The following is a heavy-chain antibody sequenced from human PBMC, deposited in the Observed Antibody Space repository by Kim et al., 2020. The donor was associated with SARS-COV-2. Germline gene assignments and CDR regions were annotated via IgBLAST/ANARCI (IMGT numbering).Heavy chain of an antibody. Sequence: SLRLSCAASGFTFDDYAMHWVRQAPGKGLEWVSGISWNSGSIGYADSVKGRFTISRDNAKNSLYLQMNSLRAEDTALYYCAKARGYSYGYVFWYFDLWGR. CDR1: GFTFDDYA. V-gene: IGHV3-9*01. D-gene: IGHD5-18*01. CDR2: ISWNSGSI. CDR3: AKARGYSYGYVFWYFDL. J-gene: IGHJ2*01.